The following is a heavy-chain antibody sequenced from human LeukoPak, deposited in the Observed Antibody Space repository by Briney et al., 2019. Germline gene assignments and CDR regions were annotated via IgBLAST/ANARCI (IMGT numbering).Heavy chain of an antibody. CDR1: GGSISSNNW. D-gene: IGHD3-10*01. CDR3: ARHSLRSYYYGPGSYRVFGFDP. J-gene: IGHJ5*02. CDR2: IYHSGSA. Sequence: SGTLSLTCGVSGGSISSNNWWSWVRQPPGQGLEWIGEIYHSGSANYNPSLKSRVTISVDKSKNQLSLKLISVTAADTAVYYCARHSLRSYYYGPGSYRVFGFDPWGQGTLVTVSS. V-gene: IGHV4-4*02.